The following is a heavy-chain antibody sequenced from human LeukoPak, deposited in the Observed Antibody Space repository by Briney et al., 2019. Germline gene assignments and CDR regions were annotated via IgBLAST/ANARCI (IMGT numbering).Heavy chain of an antibody. D-gene: IGHD5-18*01. CDR1: GFTFSSYA. CDR3: ARDMAAMVTPPFDY. Sequence: GGSLRLSCAASGFTFSSYAMHWVRQAPGKGLEWVAVISYDGSNKYYADSVKGRFTISRDNSKNTLYLQMNSLRAEDTAVYYCARDMAAMVTPPFDYWGQGTLVTVSS. V-gene: IGHV3-30-3*01. CDR2: ISYDGSNK. J-gene: IGHJ4*02.